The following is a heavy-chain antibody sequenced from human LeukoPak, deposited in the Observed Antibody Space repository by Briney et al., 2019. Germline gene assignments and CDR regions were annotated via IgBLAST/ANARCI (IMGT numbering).Heavy chain of an antibody. CDR1: GFTFSDYY. J-gene: IGHJ4*02. CDR3: ARDIPCSGGSCSFY. CDR2: ISSSGSTI. Sequence: PGGSLRLSCAPSGFTFSDYYMSWIRQAPGKGLEWVSYISSSGSTIYYADSAEGRFSISRNNAKNSLYLQMNSLRAEDTAVYYCARDIPCSGGSCSFYWGQGTLVTVSS. V-gene: IGHV3-11*04. D-gene: IGHD2-15*01.